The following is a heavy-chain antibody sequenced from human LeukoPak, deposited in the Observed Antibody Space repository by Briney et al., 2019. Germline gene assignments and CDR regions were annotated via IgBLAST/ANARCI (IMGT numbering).Heavy chain of an antibody. V-gene: IGHV3-7*04. J-gene: IGHJ4*02. Sequence: GGSLRLFCAASGFTFSSYWMSWVSQAPGKGLEWVANIKQDGSEKYYVDSVRGRFAICRDNAKNSLYLQMYGLGAEDTAVYYCAREGGEGANWGWGTFDYWGQAALATVSS. CDR3: AREGGEGANWGWGTFDY. D-gene: IGHD7-27*01. CDR1: GFTFSSYW. CDR2: IKQDGSEK.